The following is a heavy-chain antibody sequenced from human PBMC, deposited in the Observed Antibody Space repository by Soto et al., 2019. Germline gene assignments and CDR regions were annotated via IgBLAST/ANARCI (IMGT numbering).Heavy chain of an antibody. J-gene: IGHJ4*02. D-gene: IGHD4-4*01. CDR1: GFTFSSYW. CDR3: ARFEGTVTHGFDY. Sequence: EVQLVESGGGLVQPGGSLRLSCAAAGFTFSSYWMSWLRQAPGHGLEWVANIKQDGSEKYYVDSVKGRFTISRDNAKNSLYLQMNSLRAEDTAVYYCARFEGTVTHGFDYWGQGTLVNVSS. V-gene: IGHV3-7*03. CDR2: IKQDGSEK.